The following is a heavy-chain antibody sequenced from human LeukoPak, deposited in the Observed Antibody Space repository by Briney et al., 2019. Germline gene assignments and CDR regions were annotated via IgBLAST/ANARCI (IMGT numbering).Heavy chain of an antibody. CDR1: GFTVSSNY. J-gene: IGHJ3*02. D-gene: IGHD3-22*01. Sequence: PGGSLRLSCAASGFTVSSNYMSWVRQAPGKGLEWVSVIYSGGSTYYADSVKGRFTISGDNSKNTLYLQMNSLRAEDTAVYYCARATKRITMIVVVPDAFDIWGQGTMVTVSS. V-gene: IGHV3-66*01. CDR3: ARATKRITMIVVVPDAFDI. CDR2: IYSGGST.